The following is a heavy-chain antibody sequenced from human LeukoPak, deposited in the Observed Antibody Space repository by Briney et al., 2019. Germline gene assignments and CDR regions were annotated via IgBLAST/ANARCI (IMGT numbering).Heavy chain of an antibody. J-gene: IGHJ6*02. Sequence: SVKVSCKASGYTYTSYYMHWVRQAPGQGLEWMGGIIPIFGTANYAQKFQGRVTITADESTSTAYMELSSLRSEDTAVYYCARVSIAAAFYYYYGMDVWGQGTTVTVSS. CDR1: GYTYTSYY. D-gene: IGHD6-13*01. CDR2: IIPIFGTA. V-gene: IGHV1-69*13. CDR3: ARVSIAAAFYYYYGMDV.